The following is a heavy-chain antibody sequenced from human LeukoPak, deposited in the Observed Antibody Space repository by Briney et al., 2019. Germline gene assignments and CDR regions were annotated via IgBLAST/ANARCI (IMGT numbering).Heavy chain of an antibody. V-gene: IGHV5-51*01. J-gene: IGHJ6*03. CDR3: ARSRVDTAMVPDYYYYMDV. CDR2: IYPGDSDT. D-gene: IGHD5-18*01. CDR1: GYSFTSYW. Sequence: GESLKISCKGSGYSFTSYWIGWVRQMPGKGLEWIGIIYPGDSDTRYSPSFQGQVTISADKSISTAYLQWSSLKASDTAMYYCARSRVDTAMVPDYYYYMDVWGKGTTVTVSS.